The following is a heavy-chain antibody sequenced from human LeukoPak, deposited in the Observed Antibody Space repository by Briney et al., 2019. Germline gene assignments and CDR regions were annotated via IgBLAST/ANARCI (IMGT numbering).Heavy chain of an antibody. CDR1: GGTFSSYA. CDR3: ARDPNYNMVRGATRDY. D-gene: IGHD3-10*01. CDR2: IIPIFGTA. V-gene: IGHV1-69*13. J-gene: IGHJ4*02. Sequence: GASVKVSCKASGGTFSSYAFSWVRQAPGQGLEWVGGIIPIFGTANYAQKFQGRVTITADESTSTAYIELSSLRSEDTAVHPCARDPNYNMVRGATRDYWGQGAPVTVSS.